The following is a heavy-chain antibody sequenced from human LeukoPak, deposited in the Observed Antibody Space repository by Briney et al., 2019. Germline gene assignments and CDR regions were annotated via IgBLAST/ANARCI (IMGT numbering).Heavy chain of an antibody. J-gene: IGHJ4*02. V-gene: IGHV4-39*07. D-gene: IGHD5-24*01. CDR2: MYYSGST. CDR1: GFTFSSYW. CDR3: ARDPKRKVFDY. Sequence: PGGSLRLSCAASGFTFSSYWMHWVRQAPGKGLEWIASMYYSGSTYYNPSLKSRVTISVDTSKNQFSLKLSSVTAADTAVYYCARDPKRKVFDYWGQGTLVTVSS.